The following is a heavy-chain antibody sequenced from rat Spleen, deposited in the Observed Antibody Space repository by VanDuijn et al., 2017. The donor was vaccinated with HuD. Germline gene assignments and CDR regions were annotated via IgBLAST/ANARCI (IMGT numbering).Heavy chain of an antibody. V-gene: IGHV5-17*01. CDR2: IIYDGNNT. D-gene: IGHD4-4*01. Sequence: EVQLVESGGGLVQPGRSLKLSCAVSGFTFSDYTMAWVRQAPKKGLEWVAAIIYDGNNTYYGDSVKGRFTISRDNAKSTLSLQMDSLRSEDSATYYCARLGNSGFGNWFAYWGQGTLVTVSS. CDR3: ARLGNSGFGNWFAY. J-gene: IGHJ3*01. CDR1: GFTFSDYT.